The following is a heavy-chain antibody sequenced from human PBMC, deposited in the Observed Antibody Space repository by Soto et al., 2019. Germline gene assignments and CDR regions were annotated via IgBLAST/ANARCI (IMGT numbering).Heavy chain of an antibody. CDR1: GGSISSYY. CDR3: ARSRGYSYGPFDY. Sequence: XGTLSLTCTVSGGSISSYYWSWIRQPPGKGLEWIGYIYYSGSTNYNPSLKSRVTISVDTSKNQFSLKLSSVTAADTAVYYCARSRGYSYGPFDYWGQGTLVTVSS. V-gene: IGHV4-59*01. J-gene: IGHJ4*02. CDR2: IYYSGST. D-gene: IGHD5-18*01.